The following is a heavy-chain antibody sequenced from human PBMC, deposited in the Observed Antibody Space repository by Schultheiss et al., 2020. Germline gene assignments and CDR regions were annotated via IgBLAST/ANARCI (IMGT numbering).Heavy chain of an antibody. J-gene: IGHJ6*03. CDR2: IIPIFGTA. D-gene: IGHD2-15*01. V-gene: IGHV1-69*13. CDR3: ARDHGGSYYYYYYMDV. Sequence: SVKVSCKASGGTFSSYAISWVRQAPGQGLEWMGGIIPIFGTANYAQKFQGRVTITADESTSTAYMELSSLRSEDTAVYYCARDHGGSYYYYYYMDVWGKGTMVTVSS. CDR1: GGTFSSYA.